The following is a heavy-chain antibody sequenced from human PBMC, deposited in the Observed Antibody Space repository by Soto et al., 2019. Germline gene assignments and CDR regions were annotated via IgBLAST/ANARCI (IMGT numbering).Heavy chain of an antibody. CDR1: GGSFSGYY. Sequence: QVQLQQWGAGLLKPSETLSLTCAVYGGSFSGYYWSWIRQPPGKGLERIGEINHSGSTNYNPSLKSRVTISVDTSKNQFSLRLSSVTAADTAVYYCAIGGAFDYWGQGTLVTVSS. V-gene: IGHV4-34*01. J-gene: IGHJ4*02. CDR2: INHSGST. CDR3: AIGGAFDY.